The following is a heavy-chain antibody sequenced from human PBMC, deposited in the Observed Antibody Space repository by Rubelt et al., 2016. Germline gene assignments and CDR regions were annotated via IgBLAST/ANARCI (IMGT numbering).Heavy chain of an antibody. V-gene: IGHV4-34*01. CDR2: INHSGST. Sequence: QVQLQQWGAGLLKPSETLSLTCAVYGGSFSGYYWSWIRQPPGKGLEWIGEINHSGSTNYNPSLKSRVTISVDTSKIQFSLKLRSVTAADTAVYYCTGGTRGASDDYWGQGTLVTVSS. CDR1: GGSFSGYY. D-gene: IGHD3-16*01. CDR3: TGGTRGASDDY. J-gene: IGHJ4*02.